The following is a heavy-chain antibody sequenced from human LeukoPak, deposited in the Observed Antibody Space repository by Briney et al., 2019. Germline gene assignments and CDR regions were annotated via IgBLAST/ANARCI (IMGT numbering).Heavy chain of an antibody. J-gene: IGHJ6*03. D-gene: IGHD1-1*01. CDR1: GGTFSSYA. CDR3: ASHRYPAGYYYYMDV. Sequence: SVKVSCKASGGTFSSYAISWVRQAPGQGLEWMGGIIPIFGTANYAQKFQGRVTITTDESTSTAYMELSSLRSEDTAVYYCASHRYPAGYYYYMDVWGKGTTVTVSS. V-gene: IGHV1-69*05. CDR2: IIPIFGTA.